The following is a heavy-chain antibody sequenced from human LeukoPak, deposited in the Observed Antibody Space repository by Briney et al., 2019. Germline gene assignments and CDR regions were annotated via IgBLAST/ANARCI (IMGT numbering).Heavy chain of an antibody. Sequence: GGSLRLSCAASRFTFSDYYMVWIRQAPGKGLEWVSYISNSGSSTKYADSVEGRFTISRDNSKNTLYLQMNSLRAEDTAVYHCAKDLDSTGYYSYRYWGQGTLVTVSS. V-gene: IGHV3-11*03. CDR3: AKDLDSTGYYSYRY. CDR1: RFTFSDYY. CDR2: ISNSGSST. J-gene: IGHJ4*02. D-gene: IGHD3-22*01.